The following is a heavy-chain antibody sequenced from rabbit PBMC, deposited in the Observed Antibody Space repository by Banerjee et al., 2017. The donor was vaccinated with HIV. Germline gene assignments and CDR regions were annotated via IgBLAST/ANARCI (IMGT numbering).Heavy chain of an antibody. CDR2: IDTGDGKT. CDR1: GFSFSSGLS. V-gene: IGHV1S45*01. Sequence: QEQLEESGGGLVKPGASLTLTCKASGFSFSSGLSMCWVRPAPGKGLEWIASIDTGDGKTYYASWVNGRFAISLDNAQNTVTLQMASLTPADTATYFCARAYNSGWGGYFNLWGPGTLVTVS. J-gene: IGHJ4*01. CDR3: ARAYNSGWGGYFNL. D-gene: IGHD4-1*01.